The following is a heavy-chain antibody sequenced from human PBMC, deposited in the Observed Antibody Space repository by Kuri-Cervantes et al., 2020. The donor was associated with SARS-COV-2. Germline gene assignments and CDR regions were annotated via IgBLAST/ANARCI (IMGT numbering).Heavy chain of an antibody. D-gene: IGHD4-17*01. CDR3: AREWTDPREKTTPTHVDY. J-gene: IGHJ4*02. V-gene: IGHV1-69*13. Sequence: SPKLSCKCPGETFSNHAISWVRHAPGQGLEWMRGTLPILDAANYAQKFQGRVTITADESTSTAYMELSRLRSEDTAVYYCAREWTDPREKTTPTHVDYWGQGTLVTVSS. CDR2: TLPILDAA. CDR1: GETFSNHA.